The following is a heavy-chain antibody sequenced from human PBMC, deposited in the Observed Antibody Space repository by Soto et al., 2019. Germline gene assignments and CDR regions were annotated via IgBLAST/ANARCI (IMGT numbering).Heavy chain of an antibody. Sequence: ASVKVSCKASGYTFTGYYMHWVRQAPGQGLEWMGWINPNSGGTNYAQKFQGWVTMTRDTSISTAYMELSRLRSDDTAVYYCARESLVAPGGYYYSGMDVWGQGTTVTVSS. J-gene: IGHJ6*02. CDR1: GYTFTGYY. D-gene: IGHD3-16*01. CDR2: INPNSGGT. V-gene: IGHV1-2*04. CDR3: ARESLVAPGGYYYSGMDV.